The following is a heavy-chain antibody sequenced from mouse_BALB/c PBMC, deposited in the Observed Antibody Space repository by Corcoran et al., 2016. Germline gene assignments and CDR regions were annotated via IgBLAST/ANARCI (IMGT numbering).Heavy chain of an antibody. D-gene: IGHD1-1*01. Sequence: QIQLVQSGPELKKPGETVKISCKASGYTFTNYGMNWVKQAPGKGLKWMGWINTYTGEPTYADDFKGRFAFSLETSASTAYLQINNLKNEDTATYFCARTYYGSSYYAMDYWGQGTSVTVSS. CDR1: GYTFTNYG. V-gene: IGHV9-3-1*01. J-gene: IGHJ4*01. CDR2: INTYTGEP. CDR3: ARTYYGSSYYAMDY.